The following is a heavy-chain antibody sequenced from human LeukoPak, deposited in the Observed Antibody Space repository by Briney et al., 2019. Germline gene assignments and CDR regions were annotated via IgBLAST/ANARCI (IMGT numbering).Heavy chain of an antibody. D-gene: IGHD2-15*01. Sequence: GGSLRLSCAASGFTFSSYAMSWVRQAPGKGLEWVGRIKSKTDGGTTDYAAPVKGRFTISRDDSKNTLYLQMNSLKTEDTAVYYCTTGTRYCSGGSCYSMRGDAFDIWGQGTMVTVSS. J-gene: IGHJ3*02. V-gene: IGHV3-15*01. CDR2: IKSKTDGGTT. CDR3: TTGTRYCSGGSCYSMRGDAFDI. CDR1: GFTFSSYA.